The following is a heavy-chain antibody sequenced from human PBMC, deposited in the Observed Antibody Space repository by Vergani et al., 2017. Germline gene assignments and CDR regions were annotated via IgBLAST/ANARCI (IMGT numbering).Heavy chain of an antibody. V-gene: IGHV4-59*12. J-gene: IGHJ6*02. Sequence: QVQLQESGPGLVKPSETLSLTCTVSGGSISSYYWSWIRQPPGKGLEWIGEINHSGSTNYNPSLKSRVTISVDTSKNQFSLKLSSVTAADTAVYYCARAGYSYGFCGMDVWGQGTTVTVSS. CDR1: GGSISSYY. CDR3: ARAGYSYGFCGMDV. D-gene: IGHD5-18*01. CDR2: INHSGST.